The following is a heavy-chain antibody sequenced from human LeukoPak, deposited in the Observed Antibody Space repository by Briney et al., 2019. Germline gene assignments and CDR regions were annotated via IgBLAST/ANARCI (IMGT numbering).Heavy chain of an antibody. Sequence: SETLSLTCTVSGGSISTYYWSWIRQPPGKGLEWIGYIYYSGSTSYNPSLKSRVTISVDTSKNQFSLKLSSVTAADTAVYYCARVPYDYVWGSYRRRVNAFDIWGQGTMVTVSS. CDR2: IYYSGST. CDR1: GGSISTYY. D-gene: IGHD3-16*02. CDR3: ARVPYDYVWGSYRRRVNAFDI. J-gene: IGHJ3*02. V-gene: IGHV4-59*12.